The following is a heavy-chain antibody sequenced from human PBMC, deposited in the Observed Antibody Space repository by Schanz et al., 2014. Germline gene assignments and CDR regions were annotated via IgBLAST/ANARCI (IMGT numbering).Heavy chain of an antibody. J-gene: IGHJ6*03. CDR3: ARPSDSSWYMDV. Sequence: QVQLVESGGGVVQPGRSLRLSCAASGFTFSNHGMHWVRQSPGKGLEWVALISYDGSNKYYADSVKGRFTISRDSSKNTLYLQMNSLRAEDTAVYYCARPSDSSWYMDVWGKGTTVTVSS. D-gene: IGHD2-21*02. CDR1: GFTFSNHG. V-gene: IGHV3-33*05. CDR2: ISYDGSNK.